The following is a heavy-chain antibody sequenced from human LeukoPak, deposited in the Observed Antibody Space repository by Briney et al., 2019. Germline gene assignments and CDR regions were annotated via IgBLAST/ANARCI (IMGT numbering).Heavy chain of an antibody. D-gene: IGHD6-13*01. CDR1: GIIITSYW. CDR3: AKGRGYSSSWLSSGLGY. CDR2: IKQDGSKR. J-gene: IGHJ4*02. V-gene: IGHV3-7*03. Sequence: QPGGSLRLSCAASGIIITSYWMSWVRQAPGKGLEWVANIKQDGSKRNYVGAVNGRFTISRDNARNTLYLQMNSLRAEDTAVYYCAKGRGYSSSWLSSGLGYWGQGTLVTVSS.